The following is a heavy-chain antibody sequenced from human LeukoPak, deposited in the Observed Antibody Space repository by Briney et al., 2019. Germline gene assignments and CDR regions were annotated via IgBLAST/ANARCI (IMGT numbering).Heavy chain of an antibody. CDR1: GFTFSSYG. V-gene: IGHV3-30*18. D-gene: IGHD1-14*01. CDR3: AKDLTSYGMDV. Sequence: GGSLRLSCAASGFTFSSYGMHWVRQAPGKGLEWVAVISYDGSNKYYADSVRGRFTISRDNSKNTLYLQMNSLRAEDTAVYYCAKDLTSYGMDVWGQGTTVTVSS. CDR2: ISYDGSNK. J-gene: IGHJ6*02.